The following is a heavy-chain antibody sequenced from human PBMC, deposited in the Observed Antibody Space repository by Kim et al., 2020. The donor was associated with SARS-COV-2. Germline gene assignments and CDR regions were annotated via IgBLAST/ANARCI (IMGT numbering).Heavy chain of an antibody. CDR1: GYTLTELS. Sequence: ASVKVSCKVSGYTLTELSMHWVRQAPGKGLEWMGGFDPEDGETIYAQKFQGRVTMTEDTSTDTAYMELSSLRSEDTAVYYCATRGGFGVVVVNDAFDIWGQGTMVTVSS. CDR3: ATRGGFGVVVVNDAFDI. D-gene: IGHD3-22*01. V-gene: IGHV1-24*01. CDR2: FDPEDGET. J-gene: IGHJ3*02.